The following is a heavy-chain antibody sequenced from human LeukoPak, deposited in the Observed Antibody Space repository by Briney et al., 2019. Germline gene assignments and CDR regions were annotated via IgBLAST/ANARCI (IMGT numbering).Heavy chain of an antibody. Sequence: SETLSLTCTVSGGSISNYYWSWIRQPPGEGLEWIAYLHYSGSTNYNPSLKSRVTTSVDTSKNQFFLKLSSVTAADTAVYYCARSIAGTRSKFDYWGQGTLVTVSS. J-gene: IGHJ4*02. CDR2: LHYSGST. CDR3: ARSIAGTRSKFDY. V-gene: IGHV4-59*08. D-gene: IGHD1/OR15-1a*01. CDR1: GGSISNYY.